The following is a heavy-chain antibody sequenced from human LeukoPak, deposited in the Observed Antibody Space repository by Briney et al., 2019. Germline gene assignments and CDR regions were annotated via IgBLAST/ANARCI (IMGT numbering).Heavy chain of an antibody. V-gene: IGHV3-23*01. D-gene: IGHD3-3*01. CDR3: AKGGTIFGVVIMDYFDY. CDR2: ISGSGGST. CDR1: GFTFSSYA. Sequence: GGSLRLSCAASGFTFSSYAMSWVRQASGKGLEWVSAISGSGGSTYYADSVKGRFTISRDNSKNTLYLQMNSLRAEDTAVYYCAKGGTIFGVVIMDYFDYWGQGTLVTVSS. J-gene: IGHJ4*02.